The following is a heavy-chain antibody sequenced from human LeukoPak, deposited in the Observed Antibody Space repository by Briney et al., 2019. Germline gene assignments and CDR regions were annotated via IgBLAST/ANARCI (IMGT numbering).Heavy chain of an antibody. CDR3: ARAYQPHSSGYPGVDY. V-gene: IGHV1-46*01. CDR1: GYTFTSYY. CDR2: INSSGAST. Sequence: ASVKISCKASGYTFTSYYMHWVLQATGQGLQWRGIINSSGASTSYAQKFQGIVTMTRDTSTSTVYMELSSLRSEDTAVYYCARAYQPHSSGYPGVDYWGQGTLVTVSS. D-gene: IGHD3-22*01. J-gene: IGHJ4*02.